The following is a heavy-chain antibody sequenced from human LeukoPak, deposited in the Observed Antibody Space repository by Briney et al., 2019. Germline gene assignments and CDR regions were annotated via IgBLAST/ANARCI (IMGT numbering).Heavy chain of an antibody. CDR1: GFTFTTFA. V-gene: IGHV3-23*01. CDR3: EKAVRMIDMAFDY. D-gene: IGHD5-24*01. CDR2: ISGSGSNT. Sequence: GGSLRLSCAASGFTFTTFAMSSVRQAPGKGLEWVATISGSGSNTYYADSVKGRFTISRDNTKNTLYVQMNRLRDEDTAVYYCEKAVRMIDMAFDYWGQGTMVTVSS. J-gene: IGHJ4*02.